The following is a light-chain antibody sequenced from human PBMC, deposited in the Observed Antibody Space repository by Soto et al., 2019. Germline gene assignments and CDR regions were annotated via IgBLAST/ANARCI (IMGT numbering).Light chain of an antibody. Sequence: ETVVTQSPGTLSLSPGERATLSCRASQSVDSNYLAWFQQKPGQPPRLLIYGASTRATGIPDRFSGSGSGADFTLTISRLEPEDFAVYYCQQYGRTPYTFGHGTKLEIK. CDR1: QSVDSNY. J-gene: IGKJ2*01. CDR2: GAS. CDR3: QQYGRTPYT. V-gene: IGKV3-20*01.